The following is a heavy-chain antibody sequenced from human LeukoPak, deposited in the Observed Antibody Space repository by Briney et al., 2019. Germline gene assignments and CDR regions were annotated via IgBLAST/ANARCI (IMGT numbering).Heavy chain of an antibody. Sequence: ASVKVSCKASGYTFTGYYMHWVRQAPGQGLEWMGWINPNSGGTNYAQKFQGRVTMTRDMSTSTVYMELSSLRSEDTAVYYCASEGDYGDYSLYYWGQGTLVTVSS. D-gene: IGHD4-17*01. V-gene: IGHV1-2*02. J-gene: IGHJ4*02. CDR1: GYTFTGYY. CDR3: ASEGDYGDYSLYY. CDR2: INPNSGGT.